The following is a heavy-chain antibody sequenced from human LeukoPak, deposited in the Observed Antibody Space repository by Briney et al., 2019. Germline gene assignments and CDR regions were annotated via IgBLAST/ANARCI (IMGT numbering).Heavy chain of an antibody. D-gene: IGHD6-13*01. Sequence: PGGSLRLSCAASGFTFSSYAMSWVRQAPGKGLEWVSAISGSGGSTHYADSVKGRFTISRDNSKNTLYLQMNSLKTEDTAVYYCTTDLVFRGIAAAGRWVYFDYWGQGTLVTVSS. CDR1: GFTFSSYA. CDR2: ISGSGGST. CDR3: TTDLVFRGIAAAGRWVYFDY. V-gene: IGHV3-23*01. J-gene: IGHJ4*02.